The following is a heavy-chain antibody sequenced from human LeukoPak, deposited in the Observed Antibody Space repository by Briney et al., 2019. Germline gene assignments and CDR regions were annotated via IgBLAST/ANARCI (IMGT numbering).Heavy chain of an antibody. D-gene: IGHD1-26*01. V-gene: IGHV4-39*07. CDR2: IYYTGST. J-gene: IGHJ3*01. Sequence: SETLSLTCTVSGGSISTSSYSWGWLRQPPGKGLEWIGTIYYTGSTNYNPSLKSRVTISVDTSKNQFSLKLNSVTAADTAVYYCARRGYRVGATVWGQGTMVTVSS. CDR1: GGSISTSSYS. CDR3: ARRGYRVGATV.